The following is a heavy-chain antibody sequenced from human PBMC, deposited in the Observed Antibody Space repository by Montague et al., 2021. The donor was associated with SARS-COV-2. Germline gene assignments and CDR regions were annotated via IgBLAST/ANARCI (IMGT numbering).Heavy chain of an antibody. CDR1: GGSMSDHY. Sequence: SETLSLTCTVSGGSMSDHYWAWIRQPPGKGLEWLAYIYYSGGINSNASLKSRASMSVDTSKNQFSLRLTSVTAADTAVYYCARAVSARRAVNWFDPWGQGTLVTVSS. J-gene: IGHJ5*02. CDR2: IYYSGGI. V-gene: IGHV4-59*11. D-gene: IGHD6-6*01. CDR3: ARAVSARRAVNWFDP.